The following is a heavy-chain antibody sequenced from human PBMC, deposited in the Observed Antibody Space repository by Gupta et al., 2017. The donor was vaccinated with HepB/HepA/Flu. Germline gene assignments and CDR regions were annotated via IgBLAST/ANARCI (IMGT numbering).Heavy chain of an antibody. V-gene: IGHV1-2*02. J-gene: IGHJ4*02. CDR3: ARFSSSYYHFDV. D-gene: IGHD6-6*01. Sequence: HVHPVQSGAEVRKRGDSVKFACKPSGSTFTSSYLHWIRQAPGQGLEWLGWSNPKSGGTKYKPEIQHRAIMTRDTSTATAYMEIRPLKSGDTAVYFCARFSSSYYHFDVWGQGTPVTVSS. CDR1: GSTFTSSY. CDR2: SNPKSGGT.